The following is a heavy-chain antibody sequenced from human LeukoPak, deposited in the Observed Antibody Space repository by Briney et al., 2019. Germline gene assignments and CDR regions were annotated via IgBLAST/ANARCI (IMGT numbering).Heavy chain of an antibody. CDR2: IRYDGSNK. V-gene: IGHV3-30*02. J-gene: IGHJ3*02. D-gene: IGHD3-22*01. CDR3: AILRRITMIVVAQGDAFDI. CDR1: GFTFSSYG. Sequence: PGGSLRLSCAASGFTFSSYGMHWVRQAPGKGLEWVAFIRYDGSNKYYADSVKGRFTISRDNSKNTLYLQMNSLRAEDTAVYYCAILRRITMIVVAQGDAFDIWGQGTMVTVSS.